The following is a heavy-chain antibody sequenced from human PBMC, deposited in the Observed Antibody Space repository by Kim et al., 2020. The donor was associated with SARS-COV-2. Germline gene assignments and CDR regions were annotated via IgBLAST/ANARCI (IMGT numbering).Heavy chain of an antibody. Sequence: GGSLRLSCAASGFTFSSYGMHWVRQAPGKGLEWVAVISYDGSNNYYADSVKGRFTISRDNSKNTLYLQMNSLRAEDTAVYYCAKEEGGGYSSGWTYESYGMDDWVQGTTVTFSS. D-gene: IGHD6-19*01. J-gene: IGHJ6*02. V-gene: IGHV3-30*18. CDR3: AKEEGGGYSSGWTYESYGMDD. CDR2: ISYDGSNN. CDR1: GFTFSSYG.